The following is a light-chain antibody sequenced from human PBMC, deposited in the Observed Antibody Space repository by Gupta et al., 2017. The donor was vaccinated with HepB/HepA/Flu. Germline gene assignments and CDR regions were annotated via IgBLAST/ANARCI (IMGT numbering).Light chain of an antibody. J-gene: IGLJ1*01. V-gene: IGLV1-44*01. Sequence: QSVLLPPPSASGPPGQRVIISCSGSSSNIGSRVNWYQQLPGTAPKLLINNNNQRPSGVPDRISGSKSGTSASLAISGLQAEDEADYYCAAGDDSLNAYVFGTGTKFTVL. CDR2: NNN. CDR3: AAGDDSLNAYV. CDR1: SSNIGSR.